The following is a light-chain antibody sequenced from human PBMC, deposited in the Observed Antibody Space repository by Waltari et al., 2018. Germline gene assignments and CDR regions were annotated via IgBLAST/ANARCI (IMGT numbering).Light chain of an antibody. J-gene: IGLJ3*02. CDR1: NNL. CDR2: ATT. V-gene: IGLV2-23*01. CDR3: CSYEPFNRV. Sequence: QSALTQPASVSGSPGQSITTSCSGTNNLLSWYQPFPGKVPKLVIYATTERPSGVSNRFSGSKSGDTASLTISGLQPGDEADYYCCSYEPFNRVFGGGTKLTVL.